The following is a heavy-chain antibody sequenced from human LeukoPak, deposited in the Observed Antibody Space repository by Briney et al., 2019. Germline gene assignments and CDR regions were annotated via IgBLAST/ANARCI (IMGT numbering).Heavy chain of an antibody. CDR2: IKSKSDGGTT. V-gene: IGHV3-15*05. CDR3: TTVTLRPVGL. J-gene: IGHJ4*02. Sequence: GGSLRLSCGASGFSFSSNWMSWVRQAPGKGLEWVGRIKSKSDGGTTDYAAPVKGRFTISRDDSKNTLFLQVNSLKIEDTAVYYCTTVTLRPVGLWGQGTLVTVSS. D-gene: IGHD3-10*01. CDR1: GFSFSSNW.